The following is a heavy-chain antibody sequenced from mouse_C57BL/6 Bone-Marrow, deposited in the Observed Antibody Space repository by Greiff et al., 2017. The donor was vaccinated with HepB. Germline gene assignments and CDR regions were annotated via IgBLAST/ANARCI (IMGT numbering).Heavy chain of an antibody. V-gene: IGHV3-6*01. CDR2: ISYDGSN. CDR3: ARTTTVVEDYAMDY. J-gene: IGHJ4*01. Sequence: EVKLMESGPGLVKPSQSLSLTCSVTGYSITSGYYWNWIRQFPGNKLEWMGYISYDGSNNYNPSLKNRISITRDTSKNQFFLKLNSVTTEDTATYYCARTTTVVEDYAMDYWGQGTSVTVSS. CDR1: GYSITSGYY. D-gene: IGHD1-1*01.